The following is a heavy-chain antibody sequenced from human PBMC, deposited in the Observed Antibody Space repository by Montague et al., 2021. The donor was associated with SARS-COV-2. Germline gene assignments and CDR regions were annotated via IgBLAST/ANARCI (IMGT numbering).Heavy chain of an antibody. CDR3: ARHKNYYEGRSDSYFLGGFDX. J-gene: IGHJ4*02. CDR2: ISHSGSS. V-gene: IGHV4-34*01. Sequence: SETLSLTCADYGGSFRGDYWSWIRQPPGKGLEWIGEISHSGSSSYNPSLKSRLTISVDTSKKQFSLKLTSLTAADTAVYYCARHKNYYEGRSDSYFLGGFDXWGQGTLVTVSS. D-gene: IGHD3-22*01. CDR1: GGSFRGDY.